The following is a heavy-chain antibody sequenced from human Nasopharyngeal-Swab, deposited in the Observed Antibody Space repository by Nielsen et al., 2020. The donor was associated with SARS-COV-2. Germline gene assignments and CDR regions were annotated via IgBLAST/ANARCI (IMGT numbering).Heavy chain of an antibody. J-gene: IGHJ4*02. CDR2: ISGSGGST. CDR3: AKDRVGGYYDFWSGQYEYYFDY. D-gene: IGHD3-3*01. Sequence: WIRQPPGKGLEWVSAISGSGGSTYYAGSVKGRFTISRDNSKNTLYLQMNSLRAEDTAVYYCAKDRVGGYYDFWSGQYEYYFDYWGQGTLVTVSS. V-gene: IGHV3-23*01.